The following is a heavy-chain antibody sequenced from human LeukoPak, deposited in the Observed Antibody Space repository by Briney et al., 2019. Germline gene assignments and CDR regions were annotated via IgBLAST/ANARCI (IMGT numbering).Heavy chain of an antibody. J-gene: IGHJ4*02. CDR2: LNPNTGGT. CDR3: ARDYYDFWSGYYGE. D-gene: IGHD3-3*01. CDR1: GYTFTGYY. V-gene: IGHV1-2*02. Sequence: ASVKVSCKASGYTFTGYYMHWVRQAPGRGLEWMGWLNPNTGGTNYAQKFQGRVTMTRDTSISTAYMELSRLKSDDTAVYYCARDYYDFWSGYYGEWGQGTLVTVSS.